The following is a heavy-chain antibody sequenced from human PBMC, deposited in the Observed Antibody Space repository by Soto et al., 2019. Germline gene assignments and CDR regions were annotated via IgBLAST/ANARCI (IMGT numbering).Heavy chain of an antibody. CDR1: GGSFSGYY. D-gene: IGHD6-13*01. CDR3: ARGRPDLYSSSWHFDH. CDR2: INHSGST. J-gene: IGHJ4*02. Sequence: PSETLSLTCAVYGGSFSGYYWSWIRQPPGKGLEWIGEINHSGSTNYNPSLKSRVTISVDTSKNQFSLKLSSVTAADTAVYYCARGRPDLYSSSWHFDHWGQGTLVTVSS. V-gene: IGHV4-34*01.